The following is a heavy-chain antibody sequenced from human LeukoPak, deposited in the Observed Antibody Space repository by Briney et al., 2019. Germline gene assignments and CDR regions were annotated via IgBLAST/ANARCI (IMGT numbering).Heavy chain of an antibody. J-gene: IGHJ1*01. CDR2: IYYSGST. CDR1: GGSISSGGYY. CDR3: ASSRSAEYFQH. V-gene: IGHV4-31*03. Sequence: SSETLSLTCTVSGGSISSGGYYWSWIRQHPGKGLEWIGYIYYSGSTYYNPSLKSRVTISVDTSKNQFSLKLSSVTAADTAVYYCASSRSAEYFQHWGQGTLVTVSS.